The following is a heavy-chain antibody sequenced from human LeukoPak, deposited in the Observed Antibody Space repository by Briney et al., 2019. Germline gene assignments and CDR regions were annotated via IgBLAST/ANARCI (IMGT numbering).Heavy chain of an antibody. CDR1: GGSISSGDYY. V-gene: IGHV4-30-4*01. Sequence: SQTLSLTCTVSGGSISSGDYYWSWIRQPPGKGLEWIGYIYYSGSTSYNPSLKSRLTISVDTSKNQFSLKLSSVTAADAAVYYCALFPGEGDPFDIWGQGTMVTVSS. D-gene: IGHD3-16*01. CDR2: IYYSGST. CDR3: ALFPGEGDPFDI. J-gene: IGHJ3*02.